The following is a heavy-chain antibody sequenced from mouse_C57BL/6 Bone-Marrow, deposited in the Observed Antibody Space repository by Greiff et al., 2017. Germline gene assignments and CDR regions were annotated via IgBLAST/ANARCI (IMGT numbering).Heavy chain of an antibody. CDR3: ARRGMVTRAMDY. Sequence: QVQLQQPGAELVKPGASVKLSCKASGYTFTSYWMHWVKQRPGQGLEWIGMIHPNSGSTNYNEKFKSKATLTVDKCSSTAYMQLSSLTSEDSAVYYCARRGMVTRAMDYWGQGTSVTVSS. CDR2: IHPNSGST. CDR1: GYTFTSYW. J-gene: IGHJ4*01. V-gene: IGHV1-64*01. D-gene: IGHD2-3*01.